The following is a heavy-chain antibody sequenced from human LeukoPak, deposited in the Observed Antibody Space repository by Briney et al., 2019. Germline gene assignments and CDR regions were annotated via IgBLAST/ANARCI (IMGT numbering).Heavy chain of an antibody. CDR3: ARAAIKTYYYDSSGFDY. V-gene: IGHV4-30-2*01. J-gene: IGHJ4*02. D-gene: IGHD3-22*01. Sequence: PSQTLSLTCAVSGGSISSGGYSWSWIRQPPGKGLEWIGYIYHSGSTYYNPSLKSLVTISVDRSKNPFSLKLSSVTAADTAVYYCARAAIKTYYYDSSGFDYWGQGTLVTVSS. CDR1: GGSISSGGYS. CDR2: IYHSGST.